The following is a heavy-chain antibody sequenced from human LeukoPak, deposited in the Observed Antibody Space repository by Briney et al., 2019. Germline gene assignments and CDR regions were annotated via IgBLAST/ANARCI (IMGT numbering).Heavy chain of an antibody. CDR3: ARDGIAAAGLSFDL. D-gene: IGHD6-13*01. CDR2: INPNSGDT. Sequence: ASVKVSCKASGYTFTDYYVHWVRQAPGQGLEWMGWINPNSGDTNYAQKFQGRVTMTRDTSISTAYMELSRLRSDDTAVYYCARDGIAAAGLSFDLWGQGTLVTVSS. J-gene: IGHJ3*01. CDR1: GYTFTDYY. V-gene: IGHV1-2*02.